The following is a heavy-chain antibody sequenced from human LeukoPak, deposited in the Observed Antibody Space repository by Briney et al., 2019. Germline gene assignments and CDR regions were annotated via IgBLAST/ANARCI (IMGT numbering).Heavy chain of an antibody. CDR1: GGSISSYY. CDR2: IYYSGST. J-gene: IGHJ4*02. V-gene: IGHV4-59*01. Sequence: PSETLSLTCTVSGGSISSYYWSWIRQPPGKGLEWIGYIYYSGSTNYNPSLKSRVTISVDTSKNQFSLKLSSVTAADTAVYYCARLASRWNYPHFDYWGQGTLVTVSS. D-gene: IGHD1-7*01. CDR3: ARLASRWNYPHFDY.